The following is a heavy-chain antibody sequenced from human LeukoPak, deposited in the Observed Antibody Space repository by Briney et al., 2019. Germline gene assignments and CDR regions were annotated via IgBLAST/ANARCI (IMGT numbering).Heavy chain of an antibody. J-gene: IGHJ5*02. CDR1: GFRFSDYA. V-gene: IGHV3-33*08. CDR2: IWYDGSNK. D-gene: IGHD2-2*01. CDR3: AREDSDPYARWFDP. Sequence: GRSLRLSCAASGFRFSDYAIHWVRQAPGKGLEWVAVIWYDGSNKDYVDSVKGRFTISRDSSKNTVYLQMNSLRAEDTAVYYCAREDSDPYARWFDPWGQGTLVTVSS.